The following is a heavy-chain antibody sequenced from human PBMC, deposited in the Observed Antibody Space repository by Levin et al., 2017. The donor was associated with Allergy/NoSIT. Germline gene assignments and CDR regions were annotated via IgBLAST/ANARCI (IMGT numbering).Heavy chain of an antibody. CDR1: GYTFTDYY. CDR2: INPNSGAT. CDR3: ARVAVPGSSNNWFDP. Sequence: ASVKVSCKASGYTFTDYYIHWVRQAPGQGLEWMGFINPNSGATKYSQKFQARVTLTRDTSISTAYMDLSSLRSDDTAIYYCARVAVPGSSNNWFDPWGQGTLVTVSS. J-gene: IGHJ5*02. V-gene: IGHV1-2*02. D-gene: IGHD6-19*01.